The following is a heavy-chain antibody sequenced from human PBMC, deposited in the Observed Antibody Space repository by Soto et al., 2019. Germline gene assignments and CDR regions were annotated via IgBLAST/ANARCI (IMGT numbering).Heavy chain of an antibody. D-gene: IGHD3-9*01. J-gene: IGHJ4*02. V-gene: IGHV3-15*07. CDR2: IKSKSDGGTT. CDR1: GFTFSNAW. Sequence: EVQLVESGGGLVKPGGSLRLSCAASGFTFSNAWMNWVRQGPGKGLEWVGHIKSKSDGGTTDYAAPVKGRFTISRDDSKETLYLQMSSLKTEDTAVYYCITGFDTDDYWGQGTLVTVSS. CDR3: ITGFDTDDY.